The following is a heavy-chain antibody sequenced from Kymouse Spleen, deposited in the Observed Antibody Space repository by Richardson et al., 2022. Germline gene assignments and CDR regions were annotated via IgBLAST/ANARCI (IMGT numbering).Heavy chain of an antibody. CDR1: GGSFSGYY. J-gene: IGHJ5*02. Sequence: QVQLQQWGAGLLKPSETLSLTCAVYGGSFSGYYWSWIRQPPGKGLEWIGEINHSGSTNYNPSLKSRVTISVDTSKNQFSLKLSSVTAADTAVYYCARLLTGYWGWFDPWGQGTLVTVSS. CDR2: INHSGST. CDR3: ARLLTGYWGWFDP. D-gene: IGHD3-9*01. V-gene: IGHV4-34*01.